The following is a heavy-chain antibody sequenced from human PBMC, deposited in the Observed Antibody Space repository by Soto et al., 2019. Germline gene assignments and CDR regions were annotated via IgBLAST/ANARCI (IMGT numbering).Heavy chain of an antibody. CDR2: IWYDGSNK. V-gene: IGHV3-33*06. D-gene: IGHD3-10*01. J-gene: IGHJ4*02. CDR1: GFTFSSYG. CDR3: AKDGSDIVLGVAHN. Sequence: GGSLRLSCAASGFTFSSYGMHWVRQAPGKGLEWVAVIWYDGSNKYYADSVKGRFTISRDNSKNTLYLQMNSLRAEDTAIYYCAKDGSDIVLGVAHNWGQRTLVTVSS.